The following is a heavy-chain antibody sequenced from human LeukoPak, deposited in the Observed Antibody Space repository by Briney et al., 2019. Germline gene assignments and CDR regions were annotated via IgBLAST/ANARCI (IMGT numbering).Heavy chain of an antibody. J-gene: IGHJ4*02. CDR2: IYPGDSDT. D-gene: IGHD3-10*01. CDR3: ARASSPIWFGESQARY. CDR1: GYTFTSYW. V-gene: IGHV5-51*01. Sequence: GESLKISCKGFGYTFTSYWIGWVRQMPGKGLEWMGIIYPGDSDTRYSPSFQGQVTISADKSISTAYLQWSSLKASDTAMYYCARASSPIWFGESQARYWGQGTLVTVSS.